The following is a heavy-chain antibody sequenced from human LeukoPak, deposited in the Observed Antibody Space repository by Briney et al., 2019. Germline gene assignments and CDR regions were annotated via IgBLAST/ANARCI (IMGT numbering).Heavy chain of an antibody. CDR2: ISSTSSFI. CDR3: ARGRTWYFDL. CDR1: GFTFSSYS. Sequence: AGGSLRLSCAASGFTFSSYSINWVRQAPGKGLEWVSCISSTSSFIYYADSVKGRFTISRDNAKNTLYLQMNSLRAEDTAVYYCARGRTWYFDLWGRGTLVTVSS. V-gene: IGHV3-21*01. J-gene: IGHJ2*01.